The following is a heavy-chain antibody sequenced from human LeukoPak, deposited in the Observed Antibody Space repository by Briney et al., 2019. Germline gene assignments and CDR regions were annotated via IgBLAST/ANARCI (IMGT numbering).Heavy chain of an antibody. V-gene: IGHV3-74*01. CDR2: INSDGRST. D-gene: IGHD1-26*01. CDR1: GFTFSPVW. Sequence: QTGGSLRLSCAASGFTFSPVWMHWVRQAPGKGLVWVSRINSDGRSTSYADSVKGRFTISRDNAKNTLYLQMNSLRAEDTAVYYCARDIGATNWFDPWGQGTLVTVSS. CDR3: ARDIGATNWFDP. J-gene: IGHJ5*02.